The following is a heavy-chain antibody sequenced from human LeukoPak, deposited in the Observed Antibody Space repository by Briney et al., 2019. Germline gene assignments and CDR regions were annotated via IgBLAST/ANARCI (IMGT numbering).Heavy chain of an antibody. J-gene: IGHJ4*02. CDR1: GYTFTSYG. Sequence: SAKVSCKASGYTFTSYGISWVRQAPGQGLEWMGWINPHNGDTNYAQKFQGRVTMTRDTSITTAYMELSRLKSDDTAVYYCATVRDIVVGGGPYYFDYWGQGTLVTVSS. D-gene: IGHD2-15*01. V-gene: IGHV1-2*02. CDR3: ATVRDIVVGGGPYYFDY. CDR2: INPHNGDT.